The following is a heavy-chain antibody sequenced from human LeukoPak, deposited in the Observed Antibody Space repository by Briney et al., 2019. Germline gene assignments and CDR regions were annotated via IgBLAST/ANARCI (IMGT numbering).Heavy chain of an antibody. CDR2: INHSGST. J-gene: IGHJ4*02. CDR1: GESFSGYY. Sequence: SETLSLTCAVYGESFSGYYWSWIRQPPGKGLEWIGEINHSGSTNYNPSLKSRVTVSVDTSKNQFSLRLSSVTAADTAVYYCARGGWGPLDYWGQGTLVTVSS. V-gene: IGHV4-34*01. CDR3: ARGGWGPLDY. D-gene: IGHD3-16*01.